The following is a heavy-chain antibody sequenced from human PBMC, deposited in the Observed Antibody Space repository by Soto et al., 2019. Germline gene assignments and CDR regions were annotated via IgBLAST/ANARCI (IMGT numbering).Heavy chain of an antibody. CDR2: ILPMLDIT. V-gene: IGHV1-69*02. Sequence: QVQLVQSGAEVKKPGSSVKVSSNASGGTFSTYTIMWVRQAPGQGLEWMGRILPMLDITNSAQRFQGRDTITSDKSTSTAYLELSSLRSEDTAVYYCTLGSWSAETFDIWGRGTMVTVSS. J-gene: IGHJ3*02. CDR1: GGTFSTYT. D-gene: IGHD6-13*01. CDR3: TLGSWSAETFDI.